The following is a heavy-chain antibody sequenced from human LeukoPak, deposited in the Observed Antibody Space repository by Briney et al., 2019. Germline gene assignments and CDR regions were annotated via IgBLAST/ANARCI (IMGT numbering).Heavy chain of an antibody. CDR2: IIPIFGTA. J-gene: IGHJ6*03. V-gene: IGHV1-69*13. CDR1: GGTFSSYA. CDR3: ARGRCSSTSCHYYYYYYMDV. D-gene: IGHD2-2*01. Sequence: SVKVSCKASGGTFSSYAISWVRQAPGQGLEWMGGIIPIFGTASYAQKFQGRVTITADESTSTAYMELSSLRSEDTAVYYCARGRCSSTSCHYYYYYYMDVWGKGTTVTVSS.